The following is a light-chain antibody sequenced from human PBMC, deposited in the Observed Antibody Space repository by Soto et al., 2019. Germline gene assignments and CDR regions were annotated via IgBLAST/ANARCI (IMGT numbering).Light chain of an antibody. CDR2: DVS. V-gene: IGLV2-14*03. CDR1: SSDVGGYNY. Sequence: QSALTQPASVSGSPGQSITISCTGTSSDVGGYNYVSWYQQHPGKAPKLMIYDVSNRPSGVSNRFSGSESGNTASLTISGLQAEDEADYYCSSYTSNSTPPYVFGPGTKVTVL. J-gene: IGLJ1*01. CDR3: SSYTSNSTPPYV.